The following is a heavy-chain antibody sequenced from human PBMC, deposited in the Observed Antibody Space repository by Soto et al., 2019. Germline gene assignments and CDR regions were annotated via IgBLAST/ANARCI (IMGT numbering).Heavy chain of an antibody. CDR3: ARVDLSIAAAGTDYYYGMDV. CDR1: GYTFTSYG. D-gene: IGHD6-13*01. CDR2: ISAYNGNT. J-gene: IGHJ6*02. V-gene: IGHV1-18*01. Sequence: QVQLVQSGAEVKKPGASVKVSCKASGYTFTSYGISWVRQAPGQGLEWMGWISAYNGNTNYAQKLQGRVTMTTDTSTSTAYMELRSLRSDDTAVHYCARVDLSIAAAGTDYYYGMDVWGQGTTVTVSS.